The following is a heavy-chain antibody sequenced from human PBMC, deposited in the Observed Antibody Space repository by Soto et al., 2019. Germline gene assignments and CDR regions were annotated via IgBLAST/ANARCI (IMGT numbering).Heavy chain of an antibody. CDR1: GGSISSSNW. J-gene: IGHJ5*02. D-gene: IGHD3-10*01. CDR3: ARGLWFGELLPKGNWFDP. Sequence: QVQLQESGPGLVKPSGTLSLTCAVSGGSISSSNWWSWVRQPPGKGLEWIGEIYHSGSTNYNPSLKSRVTISVDKSKNQFSLKLSSVTAADTAVYYCARGLWFGELLPKGNWFDPWGQGTLVTVSS. V-gene: IGHV4-4*02. CDR2: IYHSGST.